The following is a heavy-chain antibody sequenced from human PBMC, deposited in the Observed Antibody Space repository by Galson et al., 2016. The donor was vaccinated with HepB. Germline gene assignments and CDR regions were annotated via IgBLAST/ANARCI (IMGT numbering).Heavy chain of an antibody. J-gene: IGHJ4*02. V-gene: IGHV3-49*03. CDR2: IRSKTYGETT. CDR3: ATKRSGGYYCY. Sequence: SLRLSCAGSGFAFGDSGMSWFRQAPGKGPEWVGLIRSKTYGETTEYAASVKGRFTLSRDDSKSTAYLQMRSLRVGDTAVYYCATKRSGGYYCYWGQGTLVTVSS. CDR1: GFAFGDSG. D-gene: IGHD1-26*01.